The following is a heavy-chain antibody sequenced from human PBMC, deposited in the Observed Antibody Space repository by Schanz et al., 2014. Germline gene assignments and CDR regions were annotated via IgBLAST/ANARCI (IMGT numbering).Heavy chain of an antibody. J-gene: IGHJ4*02. D-gene: IGHD5-12*01. CDR1: GFAVDNYY. CDR3: ARKVVATIGGYYDN. V-gene: IGHV3-53*01. Sequence: EVQLVASGGGLVQPGGSLRLSCAASGFAVDNYYMSCVRQAPGRGLEWVSSISSGGSTYYADSVRGRFTISRDNAENTLFLQMNSLRAEDTAVYYCARKVVATIGGYYDNWGQGTLVIVSS. CDR2: ISSGGST.